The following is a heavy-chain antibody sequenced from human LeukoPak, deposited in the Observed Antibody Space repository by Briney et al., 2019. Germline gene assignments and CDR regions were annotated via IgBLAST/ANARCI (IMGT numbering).Heavy chain of an antibody. J-gene: IGHJ5*02. CDR1: GGSISGGDHY. CDR3: AREVPDGYGDFRFDP. CDR2: IYYTGIT. D-gene: IGHD4-17*01. V-gene: IGHV4-30-4*01. Sequence: PSETLSLTCSVSGGSISGGDHYWNWIRQPPGKGLEWIGYIYYTGITYYNPSLQSRLTISVDTSKNLFSLKLNFVTAADTAVYYCAREVPDGYGDFRFDPWSQGTLVTVSS.